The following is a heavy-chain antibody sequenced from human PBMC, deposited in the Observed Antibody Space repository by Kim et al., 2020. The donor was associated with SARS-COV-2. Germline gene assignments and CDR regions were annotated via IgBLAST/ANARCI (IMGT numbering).Heavy chain of an antibody. CDR2: FDPEDGET. Sequence: ASVKVSCKVSGYTLTELSMHWVRQAPGKGLEWMGGFDPEDGETIYAQKFQGRVTMTEDTSTDTAYMELSSLRSEDTAVYYCATTTPGSEYCSGGSCYSVKRNWFDPWGQGTLVTVSS. D-gene: IGHD2-15*01. J-gene: IGHJ5*02. CDR3: ATTTPGSEYCSGGSCYSVKRNWFDP. V-gene: IGHV1-24*01. CDR1: GYTLTELS.